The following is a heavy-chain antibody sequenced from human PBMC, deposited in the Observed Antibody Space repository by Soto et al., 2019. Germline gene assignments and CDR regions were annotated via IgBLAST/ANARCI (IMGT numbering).Heavy chain of an antibody. J-gene: IGHJ6*02. CDR1: GFTFSSYA. CDR3: ARALRSHWNYGYYGMDV. V-gene: IGHV4-4*02. Sequence: QVQLVESGGGVVQPGRSLRLSCAASGFTFSSYAMHWVRQPPGKGLEWIGEIYHSGSTNYNPSLKSRVTISVDKSKNQFSLKLSSVTAADTAVYYCARALRSHWNYGYYGMDVWGQGTTVTVSS. CDR2: IYHSGST. D-gene: IGHD1-1*01.